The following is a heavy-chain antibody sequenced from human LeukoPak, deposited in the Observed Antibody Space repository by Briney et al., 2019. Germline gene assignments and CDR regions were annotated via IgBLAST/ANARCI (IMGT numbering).Heavy chain of an antibody. D-gene: IGHD6-13*01. CDR1: GGSISSGSYY. Sequence: SETLSLTCTVSGGSISSGSYYWRWIRQPPGKGLEWNGYIYYSGSTTYNPSLKSRVTISVDTSKNQFSLKLSSVTAADTAVYYCARDEGYSSSPSVVWGQGTLVTVSS. CDR3: ARDEGYSSSPSVV. CDR2: IYYSGST. V-gene: IGHV4-61*01. J-gene: IGHJ4*02.